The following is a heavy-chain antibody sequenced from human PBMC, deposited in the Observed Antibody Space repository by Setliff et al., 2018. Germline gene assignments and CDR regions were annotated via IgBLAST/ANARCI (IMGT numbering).Heavy chain of an antibody. CDR2: FRGGGGPT. V-gene: IGHV3-23*01. J-gene: IGHJ3*01. CDR3: AKVYRDYGNSVDAFDV. Sequence: GGSLRLSCVASGFTFSRYWMSWVRQAPGMGLDWVSSFRGGGGPTYYADSVKGRFTISRDISKNTVYLQMNSLRVEDTAVYFCAKVYRDYGNSVDAFDVWGQGTMVTVSS. D-gene: IGHD4-17*01. CDR1: GFTFSRYW.